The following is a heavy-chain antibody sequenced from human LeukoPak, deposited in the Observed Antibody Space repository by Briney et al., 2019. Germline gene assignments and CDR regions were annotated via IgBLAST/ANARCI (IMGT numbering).Heavy chain of an antibody. CDR3: AKAPPHSSGWYVFDY. D-gene: IGHD6-19*01. Sequence: PGGSLRLSCAASVFTFSSYGIHWVRQAPGKGLEWVAFIRYDGSNKYYADSVKGRFTISRDNSKNTLYLQMNSLRAEDTAVYYCAKAPPHSSGWYVFDYWGQGTLVTISS. J-gene: IGHJ4*02. CDR2: IRYDGSNK. CDR1: VFTFSSYG. V-gene: IGHV3-30*02.